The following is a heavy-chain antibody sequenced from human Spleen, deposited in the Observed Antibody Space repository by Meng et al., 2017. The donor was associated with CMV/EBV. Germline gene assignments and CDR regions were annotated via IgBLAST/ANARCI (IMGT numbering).Heavy chain of an antibody. CDR1: RSGGKK. J-gene: IGHJ4*02. CDR2: KRKRGRK. V-gene: IGHV4-31*02. D-gene: IGHD3-3*01. Sequence: RSGGKKRRGKRKKAGKGKEWIGKKRKRGRKKKKKNKKRRVTISVDKSKNQFSLNLNSVTAEDTAVYYCAREGEPNFWSGHFDYWGQGTLVTVSS. CDR3: AREGEPNFWSGHFDY.